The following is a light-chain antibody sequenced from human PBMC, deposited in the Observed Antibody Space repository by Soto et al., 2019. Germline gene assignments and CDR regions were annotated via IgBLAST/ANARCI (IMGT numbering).Light chain of an antibody. Sequence: EVVMTQSPATLSVSPGERVTLSCRASQSVTSNLAWYQERPGQPPRLLIYSASARATGVPARFSGSGSGTEFTLTISSLQSEDFGIYYCQQYDYWWTFGQGTRVEI. CDR2: SAS. CDR1: QSVTSN. V-gene: IGKV3-15*01. J-gene: IGKJ1*01. CDR3: QQYDYWWT.